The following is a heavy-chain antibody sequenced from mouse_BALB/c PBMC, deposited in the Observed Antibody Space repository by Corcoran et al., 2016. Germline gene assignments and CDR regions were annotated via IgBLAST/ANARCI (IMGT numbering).Heavy chain of an antibody. CDR1: GYTFSSYW. CDR3: ASRGLGMDY. CDR2: ILPGSGST. J-gene: IGHJ4*01. D-gene: IGHD3-3*01. V-gene: IGHV1-9*01. Sequence: QVQLQQSGAELMKPGASVKISCKATGYTFSSYWIEWVKQRPGHGLEWIGEILPGSGSTNYNEKFKGKATFTADTSSNTAYMHLSSLTSEDSAVYYCASRGLGMDYWGQGTSVTVSS.